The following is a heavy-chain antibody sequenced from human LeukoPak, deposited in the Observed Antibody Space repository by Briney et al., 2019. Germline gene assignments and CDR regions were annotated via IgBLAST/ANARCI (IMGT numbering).Heavy chain of an antibody. J-gene: IGHJ2*01. CDR1: GYTFTGYY. CDR2: INPNSGGT. V-gene: IGHV1-2*02. Sequence: ASVKVSCKASGYTFTGYYMHWVRQAPGQGLEWMGWINPNSGGTNYAQKFQGRVTMTRDTSISTAYMELSRLRSDDTAVYYCARDGDSVGGSYWNWYFDLWGRGTLVTVSS. CDR3: ARDGDSVGGSYWNWYFDL. D-gene: IGHD1-26*01.